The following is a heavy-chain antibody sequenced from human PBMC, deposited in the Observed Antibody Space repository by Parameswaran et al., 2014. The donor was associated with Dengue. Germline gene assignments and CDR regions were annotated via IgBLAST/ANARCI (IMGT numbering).Heavy chain of an antibody. V-gene: IGHV3-48*03. J-gene: IGHJ6*02. CDR2: ISSSGSTI. D-gene: IGHD1-26*01. CDR3: ARAQGRAGDGMDV. Sequence: KWIRQPPGKGLEWVSYISSSGSTIYYADSVKGRFTISRDNAKNSLYLQMNSLRAEDTAVYYCARAQGRAGDGMDVWGQGTTVTVSS.